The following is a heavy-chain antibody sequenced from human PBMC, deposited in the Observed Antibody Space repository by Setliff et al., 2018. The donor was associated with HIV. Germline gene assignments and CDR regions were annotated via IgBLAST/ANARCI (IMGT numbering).Heavy chain of an antibody. Sequence: AASVKVSCKASGGTFTTFRVSWVRQAPGQGPEWMGGIIPTLGSTRYRKKFEDRLTITADTSASTMYMELSSLRSDDTAVYYCARAQFNTSPWVNSWGKGTTVTVSS. CDR2: IIPTLGST. CDR1: GGTFTTFR. CDR3: ARAQFNTSPWVNS. J-gene: IGHJ6*04. D-gene: IGHD2-2*02. V-gene: IGHV1-69*10.